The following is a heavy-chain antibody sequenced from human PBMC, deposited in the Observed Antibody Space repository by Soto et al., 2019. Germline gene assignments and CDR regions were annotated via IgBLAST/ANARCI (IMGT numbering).Heavy chain of an antibody. J-gene: IGHJ5*02. V-gene: IGHV4-34*01. CDR1: GGSFSGYY. D-gene: IGHD3-10*01. Sequence: QVQLQQWGAGLLKPSETLSLTCAVYGGSFSGYYWSWIRQPPGKGLEWSGEINHSGSTNYNPSLKSRVTISVDTSKNQFSLKLSSVTAADTAVYYCARGADYGSGSYYNVPWFDPWGQGTLVTVSS. CDR2: INHSGST. CDR3: ARGADYGSGSYYNVPWFDP.